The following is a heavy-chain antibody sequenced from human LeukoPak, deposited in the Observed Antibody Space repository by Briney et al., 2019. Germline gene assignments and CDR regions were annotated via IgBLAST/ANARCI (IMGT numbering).Heavy chain of an antibody. CDR1: GYTFTGYY. Sequence: ASVKVSCKASGYTFTGYYMHWVRQAPGQGLEWMGIINPSGGSTSYAQKFQGRVTMTRDTSTSTVYMELSSLRSEDTAVYYCARDRIAAADRSRGYDRDWYFDLWGRGTLVTVSS. D-gene: IGHD6-13*01. V-gene: IGHV1-46*01. CDR2: INPSGGST. CDR3: ARDRIAAADRSRGYDRDWYFDL. J-gene: IGHJ2*01.